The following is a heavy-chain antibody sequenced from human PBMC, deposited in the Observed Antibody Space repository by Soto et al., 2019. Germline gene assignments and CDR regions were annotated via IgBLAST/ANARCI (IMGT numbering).Heavy chain of an antibody. CDR1: GGSFSGYY. V-gene: IGHV4-34*01. Sequence: SETLSLTCAVYGGSFSGYYWSWIRQPPGKGLEWIGEINHSGSTNYNPSLKSRVTISVDTSKNQFSLKLSSVTAADTAVYYCARGKGVLLWFGELLWARNWFDPWGQGTMVTVYS. CDR3: ARGKGVLLWFGELLWARNWFDP. J-gene: IGHJ5*02. CDR2: INHSGST. D-gene: IGHD3-10*01.